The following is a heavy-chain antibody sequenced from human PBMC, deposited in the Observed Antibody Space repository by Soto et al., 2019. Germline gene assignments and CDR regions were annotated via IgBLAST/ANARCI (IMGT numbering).Heavy chain of an antibody. Sequence: SETLSLTCAVSGYSISSCYYWGGLRQPPGEVLECIRSIYHGGSTYYNPSLNSRVTLSIDMTNNHVSLILNSVTAADTAVYYCARVGPWVPYYYDSSPYTFENWFDPWGQGTLVTVSS. D-gene: IGHD3-22*01. CDR1: GYSISSCYY. J-gene: IGHJ5*02. CDR2: IYHGGST. V-gene: IGHV4-38-2*01. CDR3: ARVGPWVPYYYDSSPYTFENWFDP.